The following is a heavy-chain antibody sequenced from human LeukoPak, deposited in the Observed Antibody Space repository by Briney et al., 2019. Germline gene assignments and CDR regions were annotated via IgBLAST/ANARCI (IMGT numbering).Heavy chain of an antibody. V-gene: IGHV1-18*01. J-gene: IGHJ6*02. D-gene: IGHD3-3*01. CDR3: ARTYYDFWSGYYLTPYYYYGMDV. CDR2: ISAYNGNT. CDR1: GYTFTSYG. Sequence: ASVKVSCKASGYTFTSYGISWVRQAPGQGLEWMGWISAYNGNTNYAQKLQGRVTMTTDTSTSTAYMELRSLRSDDTAAYYCARTYYDFWSGYYLTPYYYYGMDVWGQGTTVTVSS.